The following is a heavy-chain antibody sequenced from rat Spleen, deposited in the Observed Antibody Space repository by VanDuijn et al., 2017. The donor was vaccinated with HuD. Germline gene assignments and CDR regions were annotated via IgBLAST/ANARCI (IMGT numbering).Heavy chain of an antibody. D-gene: IGHD1-11*01. CDR1: GFTFSNYG. V-gene: IGHV5-29*01. CDR3: TRGTTRDY. CDR2: IKYDGSST. Sequence: EVQLVESGGGLVQPGRSLKLSCAASGFTFSNYGMAWVRQAPTKGLEWVASIKYDGSSTYHRDSVKGRFTISRDNAKSTLYLQMDSLRSEDTATYYCTRGTTRDYWGQGVMVTVSS. J-gene: IGHJ2*01.